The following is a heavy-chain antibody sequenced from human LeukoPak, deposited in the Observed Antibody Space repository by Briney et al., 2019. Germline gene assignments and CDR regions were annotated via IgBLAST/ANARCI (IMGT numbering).Heavy chain of an antibody. V-gene: IGHV3-23*01. CDR2: ISASGGST. J-gene: IGHJ4*02. CDR1: EFTFNTYA. D-gene: IGHD1-26*01. Sequence: GGSLRLSCAASEFTFNTYAMSWVRQAPGKGPEWVSGISASGGSTYYADSVKGRFTISRDNSKITLYVQMNSLRAEDTAVYYCAKGVVVGATRPDYWGQGTLVTVSS. CDR3: AKGVVVGATRPDY.